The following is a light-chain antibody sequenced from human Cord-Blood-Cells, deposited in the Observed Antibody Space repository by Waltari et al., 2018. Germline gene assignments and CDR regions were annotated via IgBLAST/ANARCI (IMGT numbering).Light chain of an antibody. V-gene: IGKV1-39*01. J-gene: IGKJ3*01. CDR1: QNISSY. Sequence: IQMTQSPSSLSASLGYRVTLTGRASQNISSYLNWYQQKPGKAPKLLIYAASSLESGVPSRFSGSGSGTDFTLTISSLQPEDFAIYYCQQSYSTPFTFGPGTKVDIK. CDR3: QQSYSTPFT. CDR2: AAS.